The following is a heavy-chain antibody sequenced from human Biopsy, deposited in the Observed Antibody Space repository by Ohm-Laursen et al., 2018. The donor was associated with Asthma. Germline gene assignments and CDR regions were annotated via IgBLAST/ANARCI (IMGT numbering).Heavy chain of an antibody. CDR2: ISVYNGNT. CDR1: GYTFNSAG. CDR3: ARAVDYSHYYGIDV. D-gene: IGHD3-10*01. V-gene: IGHV1-18*01. J-gene: IGHJ6*02. Sequence: VSSVKVSCKTSGYTFNSAGTTWVRQAPGQGLEWMGWISVYNGNTKVAQKLQDRVTMITDTSTSTAYVELRSLRSDDTAVYFCARAVDYSHYYGIDVWGQGTTVTVS.